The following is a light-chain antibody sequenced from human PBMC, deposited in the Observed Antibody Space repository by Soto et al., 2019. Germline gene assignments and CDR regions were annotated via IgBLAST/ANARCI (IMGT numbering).Light chain of an antibody. V-gene: IGKV1-33*01. CDR2: DAS. J-gene: IGKJ4*01. Sequence: DIQMTQSPSSLSASVGDRVTITCQSSQDISNYLNWYHQKPGKAPKFLIYDASNLETGVPSRFSGSGSGTDFTFTISSLQPEDIATYYCQQFGSLPLTFGGGTKVEIK. CDR1: QDISNY. CDR3: QQFGSLPLT.